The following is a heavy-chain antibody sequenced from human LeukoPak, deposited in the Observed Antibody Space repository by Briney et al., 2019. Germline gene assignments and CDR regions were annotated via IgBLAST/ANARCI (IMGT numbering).Heavy chain of an antibody. J-gene: IGHJ5*02. CDR3: ARRGVGIWSDP. V-gene: IGHV4-59*08. CDR2: IYYSGST. CDR1: GGSISSYY. Sequence: PSETLSLTCTVSGGSISSYYWSWIRQPPGKGLEWIGYIYYSGSTNYNPSLKSRVTISVDTSKNQFSLKLSSVTAADTAVYYCARRGVGIWSDPWGQGTLVTVSS. D-gene: IGHD7-27*01.